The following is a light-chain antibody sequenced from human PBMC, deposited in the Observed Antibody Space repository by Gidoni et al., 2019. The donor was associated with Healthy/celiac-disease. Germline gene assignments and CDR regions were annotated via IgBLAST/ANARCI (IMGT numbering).Light chain of an antibody. CDR2: DAS. V-gene: IGKV3-11*01. CDR1: QSVSSY. CDR3: QQRSNWPYT. Sequence: DIVLTQSPATLSLSPGERATLSCRASQSVSSYLAWYQQKPGQAPRLLIYDASNRATGIPARFSGSGSGTDFTLTISSLEPEDFAVYYCQQRSNWPYTFGQGTKLEFK. J-gene: IGKJ2*01.